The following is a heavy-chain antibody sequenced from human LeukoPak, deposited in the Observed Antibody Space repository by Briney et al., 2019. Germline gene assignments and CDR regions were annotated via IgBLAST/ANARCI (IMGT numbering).Heavy chain of an antibody. V-gene: IGHV3-30*02. CDR2: IRYDGSNK. D-gene: IGHD2-15*01. CDR3: ASQARGAAYYFYYMDV. CDR1: GFTFSSYG. Sequence: GGSLRLSCAASGFTFSSYGMHWVRQAPGKGLEWVAFIRYDGSNKYYADSVKGRFTISRDNSKNTLYLHMSSLRVEDTAVYYCASQARGAAYYFYYMDVWGKGTSVTVSS. J-gene: IGHJ6*03.